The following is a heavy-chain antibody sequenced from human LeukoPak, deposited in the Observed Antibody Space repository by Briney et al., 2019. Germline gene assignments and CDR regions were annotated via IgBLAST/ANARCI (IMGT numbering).Heavy chain of an antibody. CDR3: ATSESQTRFDY. CDR1: GYNFTSYW. V-gene: IGHV5-51*01. Sequence: GESLKISCKGSGYNFTSYWVGWVRQMPGKGLEWMGIIYPGDSDTTYNPSLQGQVSISADKSINTAYLQWSSLRASDTATYYCATSESQTRFDYWGQGTLVTVSS. CDR2: IYPGDSDT. D-gene: IGHD1/OR15-1a*01. J-gene: IGHJ4*02.